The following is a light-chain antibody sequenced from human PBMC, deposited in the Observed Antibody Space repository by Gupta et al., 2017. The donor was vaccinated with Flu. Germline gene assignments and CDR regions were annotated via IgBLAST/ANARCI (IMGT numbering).Light chain of an antibody. CDR2: QDN. CDR3: QAWDSTFRV. J-gene: IGLJ1*01. Sequence: STGQTASVTCSGDKLGDKNVSWYQQKPGQSTVLVIYQDNKRPSGIPERFSGSNSGNSATLTISGTQDIDEADYYCQAWDSTFRVFGPGTKVTVL. CDR1: KLGDKN. V-gene: IGLV3-1*01.